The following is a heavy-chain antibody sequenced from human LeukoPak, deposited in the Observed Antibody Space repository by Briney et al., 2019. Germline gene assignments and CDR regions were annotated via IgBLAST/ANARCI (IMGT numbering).Heavy chain of an antibody. CDR1: GGSINSYY. D-gene: IGHD2-2*01. CDR3: ARPQGYQLLDFEY. V-gene: IGHV4-4*07. CDR2: ISASGTT. J-gene: IGHJ4*02. Sequence: PSETLSLTCTVSGGSINSYYWSWIRQPAGRGLEWIGRISASGTTDYNPSPKSRVTISVDTSKNQFSLKLSSVTAADTAVYYCARPQGYQLLDFEYWGQGTLVTVSS.